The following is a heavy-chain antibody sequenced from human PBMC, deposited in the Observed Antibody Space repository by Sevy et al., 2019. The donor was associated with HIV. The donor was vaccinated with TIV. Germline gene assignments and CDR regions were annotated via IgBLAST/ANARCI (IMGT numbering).Heavy chain of an antibody. J-gene: IGHJ4*02. D-gene: IGHD3-22*01. V-gene: IGHV3-33*08. CDR3: ARGGYYYDNAAYYAFDS. CDR2: IWSDGAYQ. CDR1: GFTVSSNY. Sequence: GGSLRLSCAASGFTVSSNYMSWVRQAPGKGLEWVAIIWSDGAYQYHGDSVKGRFTISRDNPKNTLYLQMNSLRVDDTAVYFCARGGYYYDNAAYYAFDSWGQGTLVTVSS.